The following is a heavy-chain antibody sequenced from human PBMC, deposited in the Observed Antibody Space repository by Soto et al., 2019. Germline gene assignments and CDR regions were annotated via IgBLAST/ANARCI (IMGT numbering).Heavy chain of an antibody. Sequence: SVKVPCKASGDTFSSYAISWVRQDPGQGLEWMGGSIPIFGTAKYAQKFQGRVTTTADKSTSTAYMELSSLRSEDTAVYYCARESVRDYYYYGMDVWGQGTTVTVSS. V-gene: IGHV1-69*06. CDR2: SIPIFGTA. D-gene: IGHD1-1*01. CDR1: GDTFSSYA. J-gene: IGHJ6*02. CDR3: ARESVRDYYYYGMDV.